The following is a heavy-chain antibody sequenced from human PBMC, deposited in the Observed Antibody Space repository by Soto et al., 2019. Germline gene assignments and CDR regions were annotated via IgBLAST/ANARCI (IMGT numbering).Heavy chain of an antibody. Sequence: GGSLRLSCAASGFTFSSYSMNWVRQAPGKGLEWVSYISSSSSTIYYADSVKGRFTISRDNAKTSLYLQMNSLRDEDTAVYYCARDPFAHYYDSSGPFFDYWGQGTLVTVSS. CDR1: GFTFSSYS. CDR3: ARDPFAHYYDSSGPFFDY. V-gene: IGHV3-48*02. J-gene: IGHJ4*02. CDR2: ISSSSSTI. D-gene: IGHD3-22*01.